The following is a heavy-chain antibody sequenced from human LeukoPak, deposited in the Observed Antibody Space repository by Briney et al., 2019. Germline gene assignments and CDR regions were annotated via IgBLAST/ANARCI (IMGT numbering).Heavy chain of an antibody. CDR3: ARDTVTTFWFDP. CDR2: INSDGSST. D-gene: IGHD4-17*01. Sequence: QPGGSLRLSCAASGFTFSSYWMHWVRQAPGKGLVWVSRINSDGSSTSYADSVKGRFTISRDNAKNTLYLQMNSLRAEDTAVYYRARDTVTTFWFDPWGQGTLVTVSS. J-gene: IGHJ5*02. CDR1: GFTFSSYW. V-gene: IGHV3-74*01.